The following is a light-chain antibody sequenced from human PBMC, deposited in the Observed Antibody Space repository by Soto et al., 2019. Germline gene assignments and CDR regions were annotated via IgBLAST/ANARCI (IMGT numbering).Light chain of an antibody. CDR1: SSNIGAGYD. CDR2: GNN. CDR3: QSYDYSLSGYV. Sequence: QPVLTQPPSVSGAPGQRVTISCTGSSSNIGAGYDVFWYQQLPGKAPTLLIYGNNNRPSGVPDRFSGSKSGTSASLAITGLQAEDEADYYCQSYDYSLSGYVFGTGTKLTVL. V-gene: IGLV1-40*01. J-gene: IGLJ1*01.